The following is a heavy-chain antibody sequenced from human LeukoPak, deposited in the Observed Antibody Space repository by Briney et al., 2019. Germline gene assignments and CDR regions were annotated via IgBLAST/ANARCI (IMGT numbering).Heavy chain of an antibody. CDR1: GFTFSDYY. J-gene: IGHJ4*02. CDR2: INWNGGST. Sequence: GGSLRLPYAASGFTFSDYYMSWIRQAPGKGLEWVSGINWNGGSTGYADSVKGRFTISRDNAKNSLYLQMNSLRAEDTALYYCARVHEPRGYYFDYWGQGTLVTVSS. CDR3: ARVHEPRGYYFDY. V-gene: IGHV3-20*03.